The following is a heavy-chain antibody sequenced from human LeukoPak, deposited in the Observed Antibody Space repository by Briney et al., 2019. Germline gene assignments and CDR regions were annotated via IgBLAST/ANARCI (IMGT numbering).Heavy chain of an antibody. CDR3: ARFTYYYDSSGYTYFDY. J-gene: IGHJ4*02. CDR1: GGSISSSSYY. Sequence: SETLSLTCTVSGGSISSSSYYWGWIRQPPGKGLEWIGSIYYSGSTYYNPSLKSRVTISVDTSKNQFSLKLSSVTAADTAVYYCARFTYYYDSSGYTYFDYWGQGTLVTVSS. D-gene: IGHD3-22*01. V-gene: IGHV4-39*07. CDR2: IYYSGST.